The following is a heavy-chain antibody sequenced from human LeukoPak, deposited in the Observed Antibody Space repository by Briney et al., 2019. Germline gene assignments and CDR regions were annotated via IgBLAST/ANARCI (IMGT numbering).Heavy chain of an antibody. D-gene: IGHD6-19*01. J-gene: IGHJ3*02. V-gene: IGHV4-39*07. CDR3: ARDHSSGWYRGAFDI. CDR2: IYYSGST. CDR1: GGSISSSNYY. Sequence: PSETLSLTCTVSGGSISSSNYYWGWIRQPPGKGLEWIGSIYYSGSTYYNPSLKSRVTISVDTSKNQFSLKLSSVTAADTAMYYCARDHSSGWYRGAFDIWGQGTRLTVSS.